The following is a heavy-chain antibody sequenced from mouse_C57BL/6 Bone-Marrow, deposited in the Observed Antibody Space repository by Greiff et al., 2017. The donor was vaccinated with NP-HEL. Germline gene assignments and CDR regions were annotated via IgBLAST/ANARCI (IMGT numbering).Heavy chain of an antibody. V-gene: IGHV14-2*01. J-gene: IGHJ4*01. CDR3: ASMEDYDVGDYAMDY. Sequence: EVQRVESGAELVKPGASVKLSCTASGFNIKDYYMHWVKQRTEQGLEWIGRIDPEDGETKYAPKFQGKATITADTSSNTAYLQLSSLTSEDTAVYYCASMEDYDVGDYAMDYWGQGTSVTVSS. D-gene: IGHD2-4*01. CDR1: GFNIKDYY. CDR2: IDPEDGET.